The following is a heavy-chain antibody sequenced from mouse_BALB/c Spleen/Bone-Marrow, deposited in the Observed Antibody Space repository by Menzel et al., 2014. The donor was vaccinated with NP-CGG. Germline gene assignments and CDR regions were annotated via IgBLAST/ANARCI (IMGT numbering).Heavy chain of an antibody. CDR1: GYTFTSYW. D-gene: IGHD2-14*01. CDR2: INPSTTYS. J-gene: IGHJ2*01. V-gene: IGHV1-7*01. Sequence: QVQLRQSGAELAKPGASVKMSCKASGYTFTSYWMHWVKQRPGQGLEWIGYINPSTTYSAHNQKFKDKATLTADKSSSTAYMQRSSLTSEDSAFYDCALYDRYDYFDYWGQGTTLTVSS. CDR3: ALYDRYDYFDY.